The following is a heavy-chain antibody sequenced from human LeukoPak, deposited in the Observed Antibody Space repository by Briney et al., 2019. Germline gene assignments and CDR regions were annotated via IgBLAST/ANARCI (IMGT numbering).Heavy chain of an antibody. V-gene: IGHV1-18*01. D-gene: IGHD3-16*02. CDR1: GYTFTSYG. J-gene: IGHJ4*02. CDR3: ARRLSRPYYFDY. Sequence: ASVKVSCKASGYTFTSYGISWVRQAPGQGLEWMGWIGAYNGNTNYAQKLQGRVTMTTDTSTSTAYMELRSLRSDDTAVYYCARRLSRPYYFDYWGQGTLVTVSS. CDR2: IGAYNGNT.